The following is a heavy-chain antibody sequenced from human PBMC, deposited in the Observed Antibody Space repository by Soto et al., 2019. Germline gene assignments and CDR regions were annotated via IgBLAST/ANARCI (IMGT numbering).Heavy chain of an antibody. V-gene: IGHV3-30*18. J-gene: IGHJ3*02. CDR2: ISYDASNT. CDR1: GFNFTHFG. Sequence: SLTPSCAASGFNFTHFGLHWVRQAPGKGLEWLSVISYDASNTIYADSVKGRFTMSKDNSKNMVYLQMSSLRAEDTGVYYCAKDPAGSTLGFFEMWGQGTMVTVSS. CDR3: AKDPAGSTLGFFEM. D-gene: IGHD3-10*01.